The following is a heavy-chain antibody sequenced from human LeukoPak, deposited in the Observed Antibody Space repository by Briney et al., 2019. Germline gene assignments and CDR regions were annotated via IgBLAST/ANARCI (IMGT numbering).Heavy chain of an antibody. CDR3: ARGFTAANNWFDP. Sequence: ASVKVSCKASGYTFTGYYMHWVRQAPGQGLEWMGWINPNSGGTNYAQKFQGRVTMTRNTSISTAYMELSSLRSEDTAVYYCARGFTAANNWFDPWGQGTLVTVSS. CDR1: GYTFTGYY. V-gene: IGHV1-2*02. D-gene: IGHD2-15*01. J-gene: IGHJ5*02. CDR2: INPNSGGT.